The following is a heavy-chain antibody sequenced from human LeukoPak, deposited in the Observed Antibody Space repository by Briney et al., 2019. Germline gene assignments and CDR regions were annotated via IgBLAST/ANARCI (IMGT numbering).Heavy chain of an antibody. V-gene: IGHV3-11*01. Sequence: PGGSLRLSCAASGFTFSDYYMSWLRQAPGKGLEWVSYISSSGSTIYYADSVKGRFTISRDNAKNSLYLQMNSLRAEDTAVYYCARHHITGTYWWFDPWGQGTLVTVSS. CDR3: ARHHITGTYWWFDP. D-gene: IGHD1-20*01. CDR2: ISSSGSTI. CDR1: GFTFSDYY. J-gene: IGHJ5*02.